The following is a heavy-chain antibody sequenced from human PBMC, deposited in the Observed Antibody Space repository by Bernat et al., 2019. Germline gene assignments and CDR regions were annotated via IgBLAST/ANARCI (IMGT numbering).Heavy chain of an antibody. Sequence: EVQLVESGGGLVKPGGSLRLSCAASGFTFSNAWMSWVRQAPGKGLEWVGHIKSKTDGGTTDYAAPVKGRFTISRDDSKNTLYLQMNSLKTEDTAVYYCTTEGPLLWFGELYRYWGQGTLVTVSS. CDR1: GFTFSNAW. J-gene: IGHJ4*02. V-gene: IGHV3-15*01. D-gene: IGHD3-10*01. CDR2: IKSKTDGGTT. CDR3: TTEGPLLWFGELYRY.